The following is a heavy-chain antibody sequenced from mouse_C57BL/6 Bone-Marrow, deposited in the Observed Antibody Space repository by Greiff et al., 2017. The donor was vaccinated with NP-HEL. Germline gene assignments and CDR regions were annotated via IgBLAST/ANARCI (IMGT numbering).Heavy chain of an antibody. CDR1: GYTFTSYW. D-gene: IGHD2-4*01. Sequence: VQLQQPGAELVKPGASVKLSCKASGYTFTSYWMQWVKQRPGQGLEWIGEIDPSDSYTNYNQKFKGKATLTVDTSSSTAYMQLSSLTSEDSAVYDCVYYDYEGDYFDYWGQGTTLTVSS. J-gene: IGHJ2*01. V-gene: IGHV1-50*01. CDR2: IDPSDSYT. CDR3: VYYDYEGDYFDY.